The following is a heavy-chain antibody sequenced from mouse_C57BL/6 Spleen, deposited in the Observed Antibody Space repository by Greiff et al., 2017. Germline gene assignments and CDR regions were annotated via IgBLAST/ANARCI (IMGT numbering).Heavy chain of an antibody. Sequence: EVQLVESGGGLVQPKGSLKLSCAASGFTFNTYAMHWVRQAPGKGLEWVARIRRKSSNYATYYADSVKDRFTSSRDDSQSMLYLQMNNLKTGDTAMYYCVREGLRRPFDYWGQGTTLTVSS. CDR1: GFTFNTYA. J-gene: IGHJ2*01. CDR3: VREGLRRPFDY. D-gene: IGHD1-2*01. V-gene: IGHV10-3*01. CDR2: IRRKSSNYAT.